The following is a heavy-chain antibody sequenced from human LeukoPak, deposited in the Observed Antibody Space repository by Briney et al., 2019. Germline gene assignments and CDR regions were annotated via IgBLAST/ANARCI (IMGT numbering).Heavy chain of an antibody. Sequence: PGGSLRLSCAASGFTFSSYGMHWVRQAPGKGLEWVAVIWYDGSNKYYADSVEGRFTISRDNSKNTLYLQMNSLRAEDMAVYYCARVLYSSGWYDWFDPWGQGTLVTVSS. V-gene: IGHV3-33*01. CDR3: ARVLYSSGWYDWFDP. D-gene: IGHD6-19*01. CDR2: IWYDGSNK. CDR1: GFTFSSYG. J-gene: IGHJ5*02.